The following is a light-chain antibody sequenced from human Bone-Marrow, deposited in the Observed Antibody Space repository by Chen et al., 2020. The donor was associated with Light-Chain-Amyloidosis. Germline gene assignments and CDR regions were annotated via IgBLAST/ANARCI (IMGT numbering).Light chain of an antibody. Sequence: QSVLTQPPSASGTPGPRVTIPCPGASSNLGINNVYWYQHFPGTPPDLLIHRNNQRPPAVPGRFSASNSGTSAFLAISGLRSEDEADYYCAAWDGSLSGYVFGTGTKVIVL. CDR1: SSNLGINN. V-gene: IGLV1-47*01. J-gene: IGLJ1*01. CDR2: RNN. CDR3: AAWDGSLSGYV.